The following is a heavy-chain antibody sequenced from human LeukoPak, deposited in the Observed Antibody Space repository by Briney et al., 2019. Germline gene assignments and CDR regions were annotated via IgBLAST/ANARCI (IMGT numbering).Heavy chain of an antibody. CDR1: GFTFRDYD. J-gene: IGHJ4*02. D-gene: IGHD3-10*01. V-gene: IGHV3-23*01. Sequence: GGTLRLSCAASGFTFRDYDMSWVRQAPGKGLEWVSVISSSGGSTYYADSVKGRFTISRDNSKDRLYLQMNSLRAEDTAVYYCAKSPGSRSYPHYFDYWGQGTLVTVSS. CDR2: ISSSGGST. CDR3: AKSPGSRSYPHYFDY.